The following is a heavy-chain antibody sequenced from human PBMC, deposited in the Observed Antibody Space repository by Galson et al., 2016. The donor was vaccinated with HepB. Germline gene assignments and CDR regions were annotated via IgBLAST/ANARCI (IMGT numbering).Heavy chain of an antibody. J-gene: IGHJ3*01. V-gene: IGHV4-4*02. CDR1: SGSITSDYW. Sequence: SETLSLTCVVSSGSITSDYWWTWVRQPPGKGLEWIGESYHSGITNFSPSLKSRVTISIDKSKDQFSLRLTSVTAADTAVYYCAKTGHTSGWGRASEVWGQGTKVIVSS. D-gene: IGHD6-19*01. CDR3: AKTGHTSGWGRASEV. CDR2: SYHSGIT.